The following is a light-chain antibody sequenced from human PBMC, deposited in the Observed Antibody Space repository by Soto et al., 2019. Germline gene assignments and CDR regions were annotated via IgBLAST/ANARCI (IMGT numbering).Light chain of an antibody. V-gene: IGLV8-61*01. CDR1: SGSVSTSHY. CDR3: VLYMSTGIWV. Sequence: QAVVTQETSFSVSPGGTVTLTCGLHSGSVSTSHYTSWYQQTPGQAPRTLIYSTHSRSSGVPDRFSGSILGKKAALTITGAQAEDECDYYCVLYMSTGIWVFCGGTQLTVL. CDR2: STH. J-gene: IGLJ2*01.